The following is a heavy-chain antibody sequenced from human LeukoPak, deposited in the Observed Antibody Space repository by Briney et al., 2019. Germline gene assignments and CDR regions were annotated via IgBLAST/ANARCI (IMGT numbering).Heavy chain of an antibody. CDR3: ARFTYTTRPSDV. J-gene: IGHJ6*04. Sequence: SETLSLTCAVYGGSFSGYYWSWIRQPPGKGLEWIGEINHSGSTNYNPSLQSRVTMSVDTSMNQFSLSLSSVTAADTAVYYCARFTYTTRPSDVWGRGTTVTVSS. D-gene: IGHD3-16*01. V-gene: IGHV4-34*01. CDR1: GGSFSGYY. CDR2: INHSGST.